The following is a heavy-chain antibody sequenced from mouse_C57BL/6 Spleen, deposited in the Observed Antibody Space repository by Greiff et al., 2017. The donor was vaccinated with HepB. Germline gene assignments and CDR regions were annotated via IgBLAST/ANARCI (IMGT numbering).Heavy chain of an antibody. CDR3: ARNGGRETGTRGYFDV. D-gene: IGHD4-1*01. Sequence: DVQLQESGPELVKPGASVKMSCKASGYTFTDYNMHWVKQSHGKSLEWIGYINPNNGGTSYNQKFKGKATLTVNKSSSTAYMELRSLTSEDSAVYYCARNGGRETGTRGYFDVWGTGTTVTVSS. J-gene: IGHJ1*03. V-gene: IGHV1-22*01. CDR2: INPNNGGT. CDR1: GYTFTDYN.